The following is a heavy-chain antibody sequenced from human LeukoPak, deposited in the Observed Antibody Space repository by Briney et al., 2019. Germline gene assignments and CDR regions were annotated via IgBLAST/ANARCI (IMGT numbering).Heavy chain of an antibody. CDR2: IYYSGRT. CDR1: GGSISSYY. J-gene: IGHJ6*02. CDR3: ARHPEGMDV. Sequence: PSETLSLTCTVSGGSISSYYWSWIRQPPGKGLEWIGYIYYSGRTNYNPSLKSRVTISVDTSKNQFSLKLSSVTAADTAVYYCARHPEGMDVWGQGTTVTVSS. V-gene: IGHV4-59*08.